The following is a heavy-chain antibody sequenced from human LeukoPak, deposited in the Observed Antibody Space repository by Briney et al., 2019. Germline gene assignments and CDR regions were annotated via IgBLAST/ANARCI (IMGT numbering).Heavy chain of an antibody. CDR1: GGSISSYY. J-gene: IGHJ4*02. V-gene: IGHV4-59*01. D-gene: IGHD6-13*01. CDR2: IYYSGTT. CDR3: ARGVYIAAAQYGY. Sequence: PSETLSLTCTISGGSISSYYWSWIRQPPGKGLEWIGYIYYSGTTNYNPSLKSRVTISVDTSENQFSLKLSSVTAADTAVYYCARGVYIAAAQYGYWGQGTLVTVSS.